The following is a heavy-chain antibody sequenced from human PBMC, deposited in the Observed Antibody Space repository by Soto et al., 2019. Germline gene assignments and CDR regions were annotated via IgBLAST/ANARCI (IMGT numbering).Heavy chain of an antibody. V-gene: IGHV4-39*01. CDR3: GRLEGLATISHYFDY. D-gene: IGHD3-9*01. Sequence: SETLSLTCTVSGGSISSGGYYWSWIRQHPGKGLEWIGCIYYSGSTYYNPSLKSRVTISVDKSKNQSSLKLMSLSAADTAVYYCGRLEGLATISHYFDYWGQGALVTVSS. CDR1: GGSISSGGYY. CDR2: IYYSGST. J-gene: IGHJ4*02.